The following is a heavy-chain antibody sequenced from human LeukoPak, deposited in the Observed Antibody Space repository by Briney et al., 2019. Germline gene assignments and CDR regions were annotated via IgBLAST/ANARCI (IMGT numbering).Heavy chain of an antibody. CDR2: TYYRSQWYT. D-gene: IGHD6-13*01. CDR3: ARGRGSGSWYYFDY. J-gene: IGHJ4*02. V-gene: IGHV6-1*01. CDR1: GDSVSSNSAA. Sequence: SQTLSLTCAISGDSVSSNSAAWHWIRQSPSRGLEWLGRTYYRSQWYTDYALSVRSRITIYPDTSKNQFSLQLNSVTPEDTAVYYCARGRGSGSWYYFDYWGQGTLVTVSS.